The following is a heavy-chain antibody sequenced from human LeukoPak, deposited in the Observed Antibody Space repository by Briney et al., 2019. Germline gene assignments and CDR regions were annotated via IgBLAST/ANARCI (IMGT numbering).Heavy chain of an antibody. Sequence: PGGSLRLSCAASGFRFSGYAMGWVRQAPGKRLEWVSAITGDGDYTDYADSVKGRFTISRDNSKSTVYLQISSLRGEDAAVYYCARTANFAAGYYIDYWGQGTLVTVSS. CDR2: ITGDGDYT. D-gene: IGHD6-13*01. CDR1: GFRFSGYA. CDR3: ARTANFAAGYYIDY. V-gene: IGHV3-23*01. J-gene: IGHJ4*02.